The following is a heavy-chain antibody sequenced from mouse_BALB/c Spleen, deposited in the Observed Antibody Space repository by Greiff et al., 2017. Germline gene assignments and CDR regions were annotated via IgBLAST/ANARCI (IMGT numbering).Heavy chain of an antibody. Sequence: EVKLVESGGGLVQPGGSLKLSCAASGFTFSDYYMYWVRQTPEKRLEWVATISDGGSYTYYPDSVKGRFTISRDNAKNNLYLQMSSLKSEDTAMYYCARGYGYDEGGYYLDYWGQGTALTVSS. CDR1: GFTFSDYY. V-gene: IGHV5-4*02. J-gene: IGHJ2*01. CDR2: ISDGGSYT. D-gene: IGHD2-2*01. CDR3: ARGYGYDEGGYYLDY.